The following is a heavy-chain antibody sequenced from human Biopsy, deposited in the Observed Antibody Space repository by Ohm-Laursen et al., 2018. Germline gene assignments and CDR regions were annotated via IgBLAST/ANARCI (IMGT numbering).Heavy chain of an antibody. D-gene: IGHD2/OR15-2a*01. CDR1: GGSISSDY. CDR3: ARATNSTGLPYYYFYGMDV. V-gene: IGHV4-59*01. J-gene: IGHJ6*02. CDR2: IYYSGST. Sequence: GTLSLTCTVSGGSISSDYWSWIRQTPGKGLEWIGYIYYSGSTNYNPSLKSRVTISVDTSKNQFSLMLNSVTAADTAVYYCARATNSTGLPYYYFYGMDVWGQGTTVTVSS.